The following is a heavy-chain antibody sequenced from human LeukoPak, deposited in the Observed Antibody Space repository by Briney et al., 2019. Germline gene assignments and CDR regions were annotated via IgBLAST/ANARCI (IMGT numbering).Heavy chain of an antibody. CDR3: ARDPSWNYLYYMDV. Sequence: GGSLRLSCAASGFTVSNNYMSWVRQAPGKGLEWLSIIYSGGSTYYADSVKGRFTISRDNAKDSLYLQMNSLRAEDTAVYYCARDPSWNYLYYMDVWGKGTTVTVSS. J-gene: IGHJ6*03. CDR2: IYSGGST. CDR1: GFTVSNNY. D-gene: IGHD2-15*01. V-gene: IGHV3-53*01.